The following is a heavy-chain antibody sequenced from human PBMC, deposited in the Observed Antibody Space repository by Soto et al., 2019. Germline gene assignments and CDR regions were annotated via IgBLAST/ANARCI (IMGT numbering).Heavy chain of an antibody. D-gene: IGHD2-15*01. CDR1: WITFSSYG. V-gene: IGHV3-30*18. CDR2: ISYDGSNK. J-gene: IGHJ6*03. Sequence: GGSLRLSYTASWITFSSYGMHRVSQAPGKGLEWVAVISYDGSNKYYADSVKGRFTISRDNSENTLYLQMNSLRAEDTAVYYCAKDRQYCSGGSCYYMDVWGKGTTVTVSS. CDR3: AKDRQYCSGGSCYYMDV.